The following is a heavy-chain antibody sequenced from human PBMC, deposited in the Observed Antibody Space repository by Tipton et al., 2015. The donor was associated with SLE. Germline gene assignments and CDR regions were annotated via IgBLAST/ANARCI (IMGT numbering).Heavy chain of an antibody. CDR1: GGSISSGDYY. V-gene: IGHV4-61*08. Sequence: LRLSCTVSGGSISSGDYYWTWIRQHPGKGLEWIGYIYYSGSTNYNPSLKSRVTISVDTSKNQFSLKLSSVTAADTAVYYCSGSYSGAFDIWGQGTMVTVSS. D-gene: IGHD1-26*01. CDR3: SGSYSGAFDI. CDR2: IYYSGST. J-gene: IGHJ3*02.